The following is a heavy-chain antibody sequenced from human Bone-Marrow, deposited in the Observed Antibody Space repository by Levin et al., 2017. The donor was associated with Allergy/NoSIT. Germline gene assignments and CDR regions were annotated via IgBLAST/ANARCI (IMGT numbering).Heavy chain of an antibody. J-gene: IGHJ3*01. CDR1: KFMFDDYG. CDR3: VKSLNTMTIHDGFDF. V-gene: IGHV3-9*01. CDR2: ISWNSGKT. D-gene: IGHD1/OR15-1a*01. Sequence: GGSLRLSCATSKFMFDDYGMYWVRQAPGKGLEWVSGISWNSGKTHYADSVKGRFDISRDNAKNSLYLQMNSLRTEDTALYYCVKSLNTMTIHDGFDFWGQGTMVTVSA.